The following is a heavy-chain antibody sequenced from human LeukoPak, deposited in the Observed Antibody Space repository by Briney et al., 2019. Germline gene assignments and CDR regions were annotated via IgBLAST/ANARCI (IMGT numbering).Heavy chain of an antibody. CDR2: ISSSSSTI. Sequence: GGSPRLSCAASGFTFSTYSMNWVRQAPGKGLEWVSYISSSSSTIYYADPVEGRFTISRDNAKNSLYLQMSSLRAEDTAVYYCARGGGSSVAGYYWGQGTLVTVSS. J-gene: IGHJ4*02. D-gene: IGHD6-19*01. CDR3: ARGGGSSVAGYY. V-gene: IGHV3-48*04. CDR1: GFTFSTYS.